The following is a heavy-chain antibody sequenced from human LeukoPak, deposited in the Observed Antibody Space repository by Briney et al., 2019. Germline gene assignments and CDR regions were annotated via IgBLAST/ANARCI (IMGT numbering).Heavy chain of an antibody. D-gene: IGHD6-13*01. J-gene: IGHJ3*02. CDR1: GGSISNYY. V-gene: IGHV4-4*07. CDR3: ARAVQQLGAFDI. Sequence: PSETLSLTCTVSGGSISNYYWSWIRQPAGKGLEWIGRTYSSGSTTYNPSLKSRVTMSVDTSKNQFSPKLSSVTAADTAIYYCARAVQQLGAFDIWGQGTMVTVSS. CDR2: TYSSGST.